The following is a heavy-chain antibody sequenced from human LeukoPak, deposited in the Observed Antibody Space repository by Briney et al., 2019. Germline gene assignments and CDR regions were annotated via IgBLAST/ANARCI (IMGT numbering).Heavy chain of an antibody. CDR1: GLTFTNYA. Sequence: GGSLRLSCAASGLTFTNYAMSWVRQAPGKGLEWVSASSGSGGSTDYADSVKGRFTISRDNSKNTLYLQMNRLRAEDTAIYYCAKDSRSSGWYNWFDPWGQGTLVTVSS. V-gene: IGHV3-23*01. CDR2: SSGSGGST. J-gene: IGHJ5*02. D-gene: IGHD6-19*01. CDR3: AKDSRSSGWYNWFDP.